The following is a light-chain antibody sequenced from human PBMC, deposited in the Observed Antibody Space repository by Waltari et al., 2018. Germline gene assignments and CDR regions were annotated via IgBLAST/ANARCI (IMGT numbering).Light chain of an antibody. V-gene: IGLV3-21*01. CDR2: YDT. CDR1: NIGRKN. Sequence: SYVLTQPPSVSVDPGNTARIPCGGNNIGRKNVYWYQQKPGQAPVLVIYYDTDRPPGIPERFAGANSGNTATLTISRVEAGDEADYYCQVWDSGSAHRVFGGGTKLTVL. CDR3: QVWDSGSAHRV. J-gene: IGLJ2*01.